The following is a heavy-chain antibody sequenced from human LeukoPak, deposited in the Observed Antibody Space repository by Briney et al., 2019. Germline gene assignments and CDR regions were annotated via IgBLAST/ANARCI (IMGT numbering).Heavy chain of an antibody. CDR1: GYTFNGYY. Sequence: ASVKVSCKASGYTFNGYYMHWVRQAPGQRLECMGWINPNSGGTNYAQKFQGRVTMTSDTSISTAYMELSRLRSDDTAVYYCRTDRYGDYGDYIDYWGQGTLVTVSS. D-gene: IGHD4-17*01. CDR3: RTDRYGDYGDYIDY. V-gene: IGHV1-2*02. CDR2: INPNSGGT. J-gene: IGHJ4*02.